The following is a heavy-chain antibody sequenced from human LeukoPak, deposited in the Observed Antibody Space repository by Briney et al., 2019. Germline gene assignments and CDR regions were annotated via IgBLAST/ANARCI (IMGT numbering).Heavy chain of an antibody. Sequence: GGSLRLSCATSGFTFSSYAMHWVRQAPGKGLEWVAVISYDGSNKYYADSVKGRFTISRDNSKNTLYLQMNSLRAEDTAVYYCARDGDQYSSSVSGLDYWGQGTLVTVSS. D-gene: IGHD6-6*01. CDR2: ISYDGSNK. CDR1: GFTFSSYA. V-gene: IGHV3-30-3*01. J-gene: IGHJ4*02. CDR3: ARDGDQYSSSVSGLDY.